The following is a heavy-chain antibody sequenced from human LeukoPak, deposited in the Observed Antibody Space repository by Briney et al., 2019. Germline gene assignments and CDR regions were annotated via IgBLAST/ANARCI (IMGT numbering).Heavy chain of an antibody. J-gene: IGHJ4*02. CDR1: GFTFSSYA. V-gene: IGHV3-23*01. CDR3: AKDQLDYDYRGNQLNFDY. Sequence: GGSLRLSCAASGFTFSSYAMSWVRQAPGKGLEWVSAISGSGGSTYYADSVKGRFTISRDNSKNTLYLQMNSLRAEDTAVYYCAKDQLDYDYRGNQLNFDYWGQGTLVTVSS. D-gene: IGHD4-23*01. CDR2: ISGSGGST.